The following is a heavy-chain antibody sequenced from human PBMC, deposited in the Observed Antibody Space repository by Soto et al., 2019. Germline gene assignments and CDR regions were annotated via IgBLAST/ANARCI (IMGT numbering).Heavy chain of an antibody. V-gene: IGHV3-33*08. CDR1: GFTFSSYG. D-gene: IGHD1-1*01. CDR2: IWYDGSDK. Sequence: LRLSCAASGFTFSSYGMHWVRQAPGKGLEWVAVIWYDGSDKYYADSVKGRFTISRDNSKNTLYLQMNSLRAEDTAVYYCALSWYSHYFDLWGQGTLVTVSS. CDR3: ALSWYSHYFDL. J-gene: IGHJ4*02.